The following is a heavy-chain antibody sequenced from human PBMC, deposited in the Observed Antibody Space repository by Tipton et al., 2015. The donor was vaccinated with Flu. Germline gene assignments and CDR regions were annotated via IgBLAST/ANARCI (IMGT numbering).Heavy chain of an antibody. V-gene: IGHV4-38-2*01. D-gene: IGHD4-23*01. CDR3: ARYGGPTYYFDY. CDR2: IHRTGNT. J-gene: IGHJ4*02. Sequence: LRLSCSVSGDSIGSRYYWGWIRQPPGKGLEWIGNIHRTGNTYHNPSLKGRVTISVDTSKNQFSLKLSSVTAADTAVYYCARYGGPTYYFDYWGQGTLVTVSS. CDR1: GDSIGSRYY.